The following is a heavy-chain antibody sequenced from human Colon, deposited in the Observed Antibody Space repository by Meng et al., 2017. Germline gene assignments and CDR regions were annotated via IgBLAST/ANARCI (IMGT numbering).Heavy chain of an antibody. J-gene: IGHJ4*02. CDR2: ISPNVGST. Sequence: ASVKVSCKTSGYTFSSYYMHWVRQAPGQELEWMGVISPNVGSTNYAQKFLGRVTMTRDTSTSTVYMELSSLRSEDTAVYYCARGSWGFPDFWGQGTLVTVSS. CDR3: ARGSWGFPDF. D-gene: IGHD3-10*01. CDR1: GYTFSSYY. V-gene: IGHV1-46*01.